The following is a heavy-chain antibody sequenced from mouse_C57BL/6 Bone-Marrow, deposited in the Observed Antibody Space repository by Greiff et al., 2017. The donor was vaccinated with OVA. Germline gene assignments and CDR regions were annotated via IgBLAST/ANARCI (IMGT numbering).Heavy chain of an antibody. CDR1: GFTFSDYY. J-gene: IGHJ4*01. CDR2: ISNGGGST. CDR3: ASLGDYYAMDY. D-gene: IGHD1-1*02. Sequence: EVQGVESGGGLVQPGGSLKLSCAASGFTFSDYYMYWVRQTPEKRLEWVAYISNGGGSTYYPDTVKGRFTISRDNAKNTLYLQMSRLKSEDTAMYYCASLGDYYAMDYWGQGTSVTVSS. V-gene: IGHV5-12*01.